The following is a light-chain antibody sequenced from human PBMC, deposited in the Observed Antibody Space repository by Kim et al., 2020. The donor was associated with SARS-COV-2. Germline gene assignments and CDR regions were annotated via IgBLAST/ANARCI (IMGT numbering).Light chain of an antibody. CDR2: FDD. V-gene: IGLV3-21*04. CDR3: QVLDTVGDHRVV. Sequence: PGRTTRISTGGGNIDLKRVPWYQQKPGQAPVVVMYFDDDRPSGIPERFSGSNSGNTATLTISRVEAADEADYYCQVLDTVGDHRVVFGGGTQLTVL. CDR1: NIDLKR. J-gene: IGLJ2*01.